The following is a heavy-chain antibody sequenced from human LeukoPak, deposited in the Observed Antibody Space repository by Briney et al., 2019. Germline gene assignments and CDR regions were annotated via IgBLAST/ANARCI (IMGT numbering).Heavy chain of an antibody. CDR1: GGSFSGCY. CDR3: ARGGKGSGSYYNPPLSNWFDP. CDR2: VNISEST. V-gene: IGHV4-34*01. Sequence: SETLSLTCAVYGGSFSGCYWSWIRQPPGKGLEWIGEVNISESTNYNTSLKSRVTISVDTSKNQFSLTLSSVTAADTAVYYCARGGKGSGSYYNPPLSNWFDPWGQGTLVTVSS. J-gene: IGHJ5*02. D-gene: IGHD3-10*01.